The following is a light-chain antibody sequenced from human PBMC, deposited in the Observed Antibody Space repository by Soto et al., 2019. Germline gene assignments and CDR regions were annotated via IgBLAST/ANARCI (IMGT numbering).Light chain of an antibody. Sequence: DIRMTQSPSTLCASVGARVTITCRASQSISTSLAWYQQKPGKAPKLLIYKASSLESGVPSRFSGSGSGTEFTLTISSLQPDDFATYYCQQYNSYSRTFGQGTKVEIK. CDR2: KAS. V-gene: IGKV1-5*03. CDR3: QQYNSYSRT. J-gene: IGKJ1*01. CDR1: QSISTS.